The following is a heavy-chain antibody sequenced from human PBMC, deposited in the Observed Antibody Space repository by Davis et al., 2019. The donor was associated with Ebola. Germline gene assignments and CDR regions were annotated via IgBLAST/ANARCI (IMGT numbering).Heavy chain of an antibody. Sequence: GGSLRLSCAASGFTFSRYAMSWVRQAPGKGLEWVSAISGSGGSTYYADSVKGRFTIPRDNSKNTLYLQMNSLRAEDTAVYYCARESSGSHYHYYYGMDVWGQGTTVTVSS. CDR1: GFTFSRYA. CDR2: ISGSGGST. CDR3: ARESSGSHYHYYYGMDV. V-gene: IGHV3-23*01. J-gene: IGHJ6*02. D-gene: IGHD1-26*01.